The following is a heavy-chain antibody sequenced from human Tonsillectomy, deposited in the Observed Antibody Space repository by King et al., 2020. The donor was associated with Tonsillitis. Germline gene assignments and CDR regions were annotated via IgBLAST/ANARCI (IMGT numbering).Heavy chain of an antibody. CDR2: IKQDGSEK. D-gene: IGHD3-22*01. Sequence: QLVQSGGGLVQPGGSLRLSCAASGFTFSGYWMRWVRQAPGKGLEWVANIKQDGSEKYYVDSVTGRITISSDNAKNSLYLQMHSLRAEDTAVYYCARGDYDDNWFDPWGQGTLVTVS. CDR3: ARGDYDDNWFDP. CDR1: GFTFSGYW. J-gene: IGHJ5*02. V-gene: IGHV3-7*01.